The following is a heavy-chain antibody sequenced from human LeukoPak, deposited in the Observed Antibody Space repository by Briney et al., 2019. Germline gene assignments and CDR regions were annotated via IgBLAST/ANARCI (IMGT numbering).Heavy chain of an antibody. Sequence: PSETLSLTCTVSGGSISSYYWSWIRQHPGKGLEWIGYIYYSGSTNYNPSLKSRVTISVDTSKNQFSLELSSVTAADTAVYYCARAFYPGYYSYMAVWGKGTTVTVSS. CDR2: IYYSGST. CDR1: GGSISSYY. D-gene: IGHD3-3*02. CDR3: ARAFYPGYYSYMAV. V-gene: IGHV4-59*01. J-gene: IGHJ6*03.